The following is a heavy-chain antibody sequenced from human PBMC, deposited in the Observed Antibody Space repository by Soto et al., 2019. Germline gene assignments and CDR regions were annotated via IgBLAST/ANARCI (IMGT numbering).Heavy chain of an antibody. V-gene: IGHV1-18*01. CDR1: GYIFINYG. J-gene: IGHJ5*02. CDR2: ITGYNGNT. D-gene: IGHD2-2*01. CDR3: ARDEVPAANWLDR. Sequence: ASVKVSCKASGYIFINYGITWVRQAPGQGLEWMGWITGYNGNTKYADKLQGRVTMTTDTSTTTAYMELRSLRSDDTAVYYCARDEVPAANWLDRWGQGTLVTVSS.